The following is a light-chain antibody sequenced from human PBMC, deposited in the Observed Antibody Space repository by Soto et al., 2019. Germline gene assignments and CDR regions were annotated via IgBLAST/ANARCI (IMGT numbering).Light chain of an antibody. J-gene: IGKJ1*01. V-gene: IGKV3D-15*01. CDR3: HQYNNWPPWT. Sequence: EIVFTQSPGTLSLSPGERATLSCRASQSVSNNYLAWYQQKPGQAPRLLIYGASNRATGIPDRFSGSGSGTEFTITIISLQSEDYAVYYCHQYNNWPPWTFGQGTRVDIK. CDR2: GAS. CDR1: QSVSNN.